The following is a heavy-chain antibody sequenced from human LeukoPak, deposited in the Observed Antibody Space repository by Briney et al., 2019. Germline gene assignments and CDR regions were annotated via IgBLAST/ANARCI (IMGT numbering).Heavy chain of an antibody. CDR1: GESLSGYY. CDR3: ARGVVWGGYYTPKVVIGFDY. Sequence: SETLSLTCGVYGESLSGYYWSWIRQPPGKGLEWIGEINHSGTTNYNPSLKSRVNISVDTSKKQFSLKLNSVTAADTAVFYCARGVVWGGYYTPKVVIGFDYWGQGTLVTVSS. D-gene: IGHD3-3*01. CDR2: INHSGTT. V-gene: IGHV4-34*01. J-gene: IGHJ4*02.